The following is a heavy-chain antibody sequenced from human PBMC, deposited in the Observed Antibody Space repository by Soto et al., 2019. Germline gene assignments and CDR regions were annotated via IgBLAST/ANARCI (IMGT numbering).Heavy chain of an antibody. Sequence: GSLRLSCAASGFSFSAYAMNWVRQAPGKGLQWVSGLVGNGGDKNYADSVRGRFTVSRDNSKNTLYLQMNNLRDEDTAVYYCAKHLIANNGVWEAFDMWGRGTKVTVSS. J-gene: IGHJ3*02. CDR3: AKHLIANNGVWEAFDM. CDR2: LVGNGGDK. D-gene: IGHD2-8*01. CDR1: GFSFSAYA. V-gene: IGHV3-23*01.